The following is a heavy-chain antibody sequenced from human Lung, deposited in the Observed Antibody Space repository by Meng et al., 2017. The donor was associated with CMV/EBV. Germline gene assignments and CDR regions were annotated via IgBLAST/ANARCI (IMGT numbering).Heavy chain of an antibody. CDR1: GGSFSNYY. V-gene: IGHV4-34*01. CDR3: TRGPMRSWFDP. CDR2: IDHNGSP. Sequence: SXTXSLTCAVYGGSFSNYYWTWIRQSPGKGLTWIGEIDHNGSPNYSPSLKSRVTMSVDTSNNHFSLKLTSVTAADSGVYYCTRGPMRSWFDPWGQGTLVTVSS. J-gene: IGHJ5*02.